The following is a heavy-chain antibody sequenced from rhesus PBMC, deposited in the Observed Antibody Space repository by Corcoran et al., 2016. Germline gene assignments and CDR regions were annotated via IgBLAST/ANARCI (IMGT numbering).Heavy chain of an antibody. Sequence: QVLLQESGPGVVQPSETLSLTCAVSGGSISSYWWGWLRQPTGKGLEWIGQVYGGGVSTSDNPSLHRRVPISRDTSKNQFSLQLSSVTAADTAVYYCAKLPGYRNHPLDYWGQGVLVTVSS. CDR3: AKLPGYRNHPLDY. J-gene: IGHJ4*01. CDR1: GGSISSYW. V-gene: IGHV4-147*01. CDR2: VYGGGVST. D-gene: IGHD5-12*01.